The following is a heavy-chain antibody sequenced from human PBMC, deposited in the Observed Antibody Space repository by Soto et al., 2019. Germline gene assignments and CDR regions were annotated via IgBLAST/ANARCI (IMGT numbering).Heavy chain of an antibody. CDR2: ISASGSNG. J-gene: IGHJ4*02. D-gene: IGHD4-4*01. CDR1: VFTFSTYV. V-gene: IGHV3-23*01. Sequence: SLRLSCASSVFTFSTYVIAWFRQAPGRGLEWVSGISASGSNGFYTDSVKGRFIISRDNSKNTLYLQMNSLRVDDTALYFCAKGDSDYYFDSLGQGTLVTVSS. CDR3: AKGDSDYYFDS.